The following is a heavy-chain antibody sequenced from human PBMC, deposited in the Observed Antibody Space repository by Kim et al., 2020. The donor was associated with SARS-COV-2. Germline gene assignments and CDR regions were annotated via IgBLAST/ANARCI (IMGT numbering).Heavy chain of an antibody. V-gene: IGHV4-59*01. CDR3: ARANLGRYSAYYFDY. J-gene: IGHJ4*02. D-gene: IGHD5-12*01. CDR1: GGSISSYY. CDR2: IAYSGSA. Sequence: SETLSLTCTVSGGSISSYYWSWIRQPPGKGLEWIGYIAYSGSAHYSPSFKSRVTISVDTTKNQFSLKLSSVTAADTAVYYCARANLGRYSAYYFDYWGQGILVSVSS.